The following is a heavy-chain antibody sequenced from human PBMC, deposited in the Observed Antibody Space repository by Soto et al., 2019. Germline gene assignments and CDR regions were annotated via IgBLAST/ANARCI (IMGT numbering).Heavy chain of an antibody. Sequence: SVKVSCKASGGTFSSYAISWVRQAPGQGLEWMGGIIPIFGTANYAQKFQGRVTITADESTSTAYMELSSLRSDDTAVYYCAREPYFYVWQQQDDYWGQGTLVTVSS. CDR1: GGTFSSYA. CDR2: IIPIFGTA. D-gene: IGHD6-13*01. V-gene: IGHV1-69*13. CDR3: AREPYFYVWQQQDDY. J-gene: IGHJ4*02.